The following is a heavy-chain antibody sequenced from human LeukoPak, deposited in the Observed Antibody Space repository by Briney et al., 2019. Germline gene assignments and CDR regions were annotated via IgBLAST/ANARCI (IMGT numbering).Heavy chain of an antibody. CDR3: AIMKELWLVLYY. CDR2: ISAYNGNT. D-gene: IGHD6-19*01. Sequence: ASVKVSCKASGYTFTSYGISWVRQAPGQGLEWMGWISAYNGNTNYAQKLQGRVTMTTDTSTSTAYMEQRSLRPDDTAVYYCAIMKELWLVLYYWGQGTLVTVSS. J-gene: IGHJ4*02. V-gene: IGHV1-18*01. CDR1: GYTFTSYG.